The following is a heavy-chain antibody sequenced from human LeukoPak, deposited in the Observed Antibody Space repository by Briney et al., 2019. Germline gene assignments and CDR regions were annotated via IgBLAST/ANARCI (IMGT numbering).Heavy chain of an antibody. Sequence: GGSLRLSCAASGFKFSSYALDWVRQAPGEGLEWVAIISYDGNSEYYADSVKGRFTISRDNSNNTLYLEMSSVRPEDTATYYCATNRGCSTTRCNRAFDYWGQGTLVTVSS. CDR3: ATNRGCSTTRCNRAFDY. V-gene: IGHV3-30-3*01. D-gene: IGHD2-8*01. CDR2: ISYDGNSE. CDR1: GFKFSSYA. J-gene: IGHJ4*02.